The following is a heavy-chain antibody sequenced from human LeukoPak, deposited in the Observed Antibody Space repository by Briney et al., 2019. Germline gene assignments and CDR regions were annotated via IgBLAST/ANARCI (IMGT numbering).Heavy chain of an antibody. CDR1: GFTFSSYA. D-gene: IGHD3-22*01. CDR2: ISGSGGST. V-gene: IGHV3-23*01. Sequence: GGSLRLSCAASGFTFSSYAMSWVRQAPGKGLEWVSAISGSGGSTYYADSVKGRFTISRDNSKNTLYLQMNSLRAGDTAVYYCAKDVRITMIVVVMKNYYGMDVWGQGTTVTVSS. CDR3: AKDVRITMIVVVMKNYYGMDV. J-gene: IGHJ6*02.